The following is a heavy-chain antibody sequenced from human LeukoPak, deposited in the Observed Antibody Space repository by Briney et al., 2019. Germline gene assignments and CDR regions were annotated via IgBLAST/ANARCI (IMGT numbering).Heavy chain of an antibody. V-gene: IGHV6-1*01. CDR3: ASSFITMVRGVIIFNWFDP. CDR2: TYYRSKWYN. J-gene: IGHJ5*02. D-gene: IGHD3-10*01. Sequence: SQTLSLTCALSGDSISSNSAAWNWLSQSPPRGLKWLGRTYYRSKWYNDYAVSVKIRININPDTSKNHFSLQLNSVTPEDTAVYYCASSFITMVRGVIIFNWFDPWGQGTLVTVSS. CDR1: GDSISSNSAA.